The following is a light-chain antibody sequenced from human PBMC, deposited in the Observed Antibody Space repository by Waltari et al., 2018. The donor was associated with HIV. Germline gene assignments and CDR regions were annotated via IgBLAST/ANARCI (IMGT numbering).Light chain of an antibody. Sequence: QSALTPPASVSGSPGQSITSSCTGTSSDVGSYNLLSWYQQHPGNAPKLMIYESSKRPAGLSSRFSGSKSGNTASLTISGLQAEDEADYYCCSDAGTSPYVFGTGTKVTVL. V-gene: IGLV2-23*01. J-gene: IGLJ1*01. CDR3: CSDAGTSPYV. CDR2: ESS. CDR1: SSDVGSYNL.